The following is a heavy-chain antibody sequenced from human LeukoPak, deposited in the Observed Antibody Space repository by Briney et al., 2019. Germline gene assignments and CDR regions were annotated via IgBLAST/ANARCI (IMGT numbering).Heavy chain of an antibody. Sequence: GGSLRLSCAASGFTFSSYAMSWVRQTPGKGLEWVSAISGSGGSTYYADSVKGRFTISRDNSKNTLYLQMNSLRAEDTAVYYCGFGELFSPVDYWGQGTLVTVSS. V-gene: IGHV3-23*01. J-gene: IGHJ4*02. CDR2: ISGSGGST. CDR1: GFTFSSYA. D-gene: IGHD3-10*01. CDR3: GFGELFSPVDY.